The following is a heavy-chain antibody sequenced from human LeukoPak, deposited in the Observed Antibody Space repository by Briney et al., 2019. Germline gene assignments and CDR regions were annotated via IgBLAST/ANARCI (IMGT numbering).Heavy chain of an antibody. CDR1: GYSFTSYW. CDR2: IYPGDSDT. J-gene: IGHJ5*02. V-gene: IGHV5-51*01. D-gene: IGHD3-22*01. Sequence: GESLKISCKGSGYSFTSYWIGWVRQMPGKGLEWMGIIYPGDSDTRYSPSFQGQVTISADKSISTAYLRWSSLKASDTAMYYCARHSTTQNYYDSSEGFDPWGQGTLVTVSS. CDR3: ARHSTTQNYYDSSEGFDP.